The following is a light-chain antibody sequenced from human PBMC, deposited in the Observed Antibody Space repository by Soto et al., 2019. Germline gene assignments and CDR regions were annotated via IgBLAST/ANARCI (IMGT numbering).Light chain of an antibody. Sequence: IQLTQSPSSLSASVGDRVTITCRASQDITSYLAWYQQKPGKAPNLLIYGASTLQSGVPSRFSGSRSGTDFTLTISSLQPEEFATYYCQQLHSYPYTFGRGTKLEIK. CDR3: QQLHSYPYT. CDR2: GAS. CDR1: QDITSY. J-gene: IGKJ2*01. V-gene: IGKV1-9*01.